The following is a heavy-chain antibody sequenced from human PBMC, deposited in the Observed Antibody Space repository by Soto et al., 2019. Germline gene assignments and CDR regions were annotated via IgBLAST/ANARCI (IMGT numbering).Heavy chain of an antibody. V-gene: IGHV3-21*01. D-gene: IGHD3-22*01. J-gene: IGHJ2*01. Sequence: EVQLVESGGGLVKPGGSLRLSCAASGFTFSSYSMNWVRQAPGKGLEWVSSISSSSSYIYYADSVKGRFTISRDNAKNSLDLQMNSLRAEDTAVYYCARAPLVRYFDLWGRGTLVTVSS. CDR3: ARAPLVRYFDL. CDR2: ISSSSSYI. CDR1: GFTFSSYS.